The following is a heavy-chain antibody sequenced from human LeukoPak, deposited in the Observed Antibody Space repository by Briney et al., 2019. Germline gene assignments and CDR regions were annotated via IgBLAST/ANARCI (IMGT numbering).Heavy chain of an antibody. J-gene: IGHJ6*03. CDR1: GFTFSSYW. CDR3: ARVYGDTADNYYYYYMDV. D-gene: IGHD4-17*01. V-gene: IGHV3-7*01. CDR2: IKQDGREK. Sequence: GGSLRLSCAASGFTFSSYWMSWVRQAPGKGLEWVANIKQDGREKYYVDSVKGRFTISRDNAKNSLYLQMNSLRAEDTAVYYCARVYGDTADNYYYYYMDVWGKGTTVTISS.